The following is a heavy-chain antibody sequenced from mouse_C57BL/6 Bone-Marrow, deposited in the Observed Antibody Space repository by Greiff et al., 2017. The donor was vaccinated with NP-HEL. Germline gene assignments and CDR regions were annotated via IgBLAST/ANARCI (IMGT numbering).Heavy chain of an antibody. CDR2: ISNGGGST. J-gene: IGHJ1*03. D-gene: IGHD1-1*02. CDR1: GFTFSDYY. Sequence: EVKLMESGGGLVQPGGSLKLSCAASGFTFSDYYMYWVRQTPEKRLEWVAYISNGGGSTYYPDTVKGRFTISRDNAKNTLYLQMSRLKSEDTAMYYCARLYGGGYFDVWGTGTTVTVSS. CDR3: ARLYGGGYFDV. V-gene: IGHV5-12*01.